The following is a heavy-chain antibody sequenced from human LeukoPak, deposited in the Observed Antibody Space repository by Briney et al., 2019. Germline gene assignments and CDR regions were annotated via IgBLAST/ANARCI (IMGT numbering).Heavy chain of an antibody. CDR1: GFTFSNAW. CDR3: VTDLVIKGYFDY. D-gene: IGHD2-21*01. V-gene: IGHV3-15*01. J-gene: IGHJ4*02. Sequence: GGSLRLSCAASGFTFSNAWMNWVRQAPGKGLEWVGRIKRKIEGETTDYAAPVKGRFTISRDDSKNTLYLQMNSLKTEDTAVYYCVTDLVIKGYFDYWGQGALVTVSS. CDR2: IKRKIEGETT.